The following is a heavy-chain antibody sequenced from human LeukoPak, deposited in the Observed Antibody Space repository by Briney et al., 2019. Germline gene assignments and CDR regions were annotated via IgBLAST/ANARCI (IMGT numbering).Heavy chain of an antibody. Sequence: GGSLRLSCTASGFTFSSYDMHWVRQDKGKGLEWVSAISTAGDLYYLGSVKGRFTISRENAKNSFYLQMNSLRAGDTAVYYCAGQARPGAAEGAFDIWGQGTMVTVSS. CDR2: ISTAGDL. CDR1: GFTFSSYD. V-gene: IGHV3-13*05. D-gene: IGHD2-2*01. J-gene: IGHJ3*02. CDR3: AGQARPGAAEGAFDI.